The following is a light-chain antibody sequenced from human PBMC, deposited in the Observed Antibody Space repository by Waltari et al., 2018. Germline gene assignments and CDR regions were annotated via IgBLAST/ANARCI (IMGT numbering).Light chain of an antibody. CDR3: NSYAGSSSWV. V-gene: IGLV2-14*01. Sequence: QSALTQPASVSGSPGQSITISCTGTSSDVGFYNYVSWYQQHPGKAPKLMIYDVSERPSGVSNRFSGSKSGNTASLTNSGLQAEDEADYYCNSYAGSSSWVFGGGTKLTVL. CDR1: SSDVGFYNY. J-gene: IGLJ3*02. CDR2: DVS.